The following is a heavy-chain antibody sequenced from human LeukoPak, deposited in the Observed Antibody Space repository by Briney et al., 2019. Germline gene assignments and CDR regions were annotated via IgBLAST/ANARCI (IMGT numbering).Heavy chain of an antibody. CDR1: GFTFRSHW. Sequence: GSLRLSCAASGFTFRSHWVHWVRQAPGKGLVWVSRINGDGSITTYADYVKGRFTISRDNAKNTLYLQMNSLRAEDTAVYYCAREDSGSIGWFDPWGQGTLVTVSS. V-gene: IGHV3-74*01. J-gene: IGHJ5*02. CDR3: AREDSGSIGWFDP. D-gene: IGHD1-26*01. CDR2: INGDGSIT.